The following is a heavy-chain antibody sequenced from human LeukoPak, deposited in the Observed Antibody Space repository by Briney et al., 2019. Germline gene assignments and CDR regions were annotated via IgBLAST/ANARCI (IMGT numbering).Heavy chain of an antibody. CDR1: GGSFSGYY. Sequence: PSETLSLTCTVYGGSFSGYYWSWIRQPPGKGLEWIGEINHSGSTNYNPSLKSRVTISVDTSKNQFSLKLSSVTAADTAVYYCARGRRFSVVRGLPSYWFDSWGQGALVTVSS. J-gene: IGHJ5*01. D-gene: IGHD3-10*01. CDR3: ARGRRFSVVRGLPSYWFDS. CDR2: INHSGST. V-gene: IGHV4-34*01.